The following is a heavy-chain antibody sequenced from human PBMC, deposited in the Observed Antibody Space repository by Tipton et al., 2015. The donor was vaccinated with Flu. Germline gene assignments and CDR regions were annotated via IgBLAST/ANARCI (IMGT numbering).Heavy chain of an antibody. J-gene: IGHJ4*02. V-gene: IGHV4-39*07. CDR3: ARDLGGHSSGWKGPFDY. CDR1: GGSISSSSYY. Sequence: TLSLTCTVSGGSISSSSYYWGWIRQPPGKGLEWIGSIYYSGSTYYNPSLKSRVTISVDTSKNRFSLKLSSVTAADTAVYYCARDLGGHSSGWKGPFDYWGQGTLVTVSS. CDR2: IYYSGST. D-gene: IGHD6-19*01.